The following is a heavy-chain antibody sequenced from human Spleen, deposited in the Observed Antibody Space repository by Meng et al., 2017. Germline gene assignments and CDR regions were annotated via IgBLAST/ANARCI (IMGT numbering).Heavy chain of an antibody. V-gene: IGHV3-21*01. D-gene: IGHD6-13*01. CDR1: GFTFSSHW. Sequence: GGSLRLSCAASGFTFSSHWMNWVRQPPGKGLEWVSSISSSSGYIYYADSVKGRFTISRDNAKNSLYLQMNSLRAEDTAMYYCARRYSSSWEYWGQGTLVTVSS. CDR3: ARRYSSSWEY. J-gene: IGHJ4*02. CDR2: ISSSSGYI.